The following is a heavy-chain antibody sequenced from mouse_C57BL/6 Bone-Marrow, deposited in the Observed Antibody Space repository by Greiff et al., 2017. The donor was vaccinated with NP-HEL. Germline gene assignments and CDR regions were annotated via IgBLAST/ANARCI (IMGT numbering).Heavy chain of an antibody. V-gene: IGHV5-6*02. D-gene: IGHD4-1*02. CDR2: ISSGGSYT. J-gene: IGHJ3*01. CDR3: ASSQLGRFAY. Sequence: DVKLVESGGDLVKPGGSLKLSCAASGFTFSSYGMSWVRQTPDKRLEWVATISSGGSYTYYPDSVKGRFTISRDNAKNTLYLQMSSLKSEDTAMYYCASSQLGRFAYWGQGTLVTVSA. CDR1: GFTFSSYG.